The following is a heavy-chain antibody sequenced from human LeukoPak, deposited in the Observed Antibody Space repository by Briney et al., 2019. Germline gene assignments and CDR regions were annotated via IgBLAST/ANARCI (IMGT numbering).Heavy chain of an antibody. D-gene: IGHD3-10*01. CDR2: IYSSGST. J-gene: IGHJ6*04. CDR1: GGSISGYY. V-gene: IGHV4-4*07. Sequence: PSETLSLTCTVPGGSISGYYWSWIRQPAGKGLEWIGRIYSSGSTNYHPSLKSRVTMSVDTSKNQFSLKLSSVTAADTAMHFCARDRIGGYASGNYFVVWGKGTTVTVSS. CDR3: ARDRIGGYASGNYFVV.